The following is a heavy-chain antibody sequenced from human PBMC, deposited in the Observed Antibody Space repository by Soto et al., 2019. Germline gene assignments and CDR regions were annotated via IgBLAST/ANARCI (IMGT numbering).Heavy chain of an antibody. CDR3: VRLFGSQYYYRHGMDV. Sequence: EVQLVESGGGLVQPGGSLRLSCAASGFTFSSYWMHWVRQAPGKGLVWVSRIYSDVSSTSYADSVKGRSTISRDNAKKKVYREMNSLRAEDTAVYFCVRLFGSQYYYRHGMDVWGQGTTVTVSS. CDR1: GFTFSSYW. D-gene: IGHD2-21*01. V-gene: IGHV3-74*01. CDR2: IYSDVSST. J-gene: IGHJ6*02.